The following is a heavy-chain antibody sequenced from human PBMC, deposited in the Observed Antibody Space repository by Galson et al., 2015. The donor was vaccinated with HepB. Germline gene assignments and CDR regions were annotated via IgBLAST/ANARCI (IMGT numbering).Heavy chain of an antibody. CDR1: GFPFSSYG. CDR3: VKEGLNYYGMDV. V-gene: IGHV3-30*18. Sequence: LRLSCAVSGFPFSSYGMHWVRQAPGKGLEWVAVISNDGSNRNYADSVKGRFTISRDNSKKTLYVQMNRLRPEDTAVYYCVKEGLNYYGMDVWGPGTTVTVSS. J-gene: IGHJ6*02. CDR2: ISNDGSNR.